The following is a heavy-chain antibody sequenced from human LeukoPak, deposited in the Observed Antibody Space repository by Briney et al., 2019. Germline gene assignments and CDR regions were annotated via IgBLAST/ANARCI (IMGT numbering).Heavy chain of an antibody. Sequence: SETLSLTCSVSGGSISSYYWNWIRQPPGKGLEWIGYIYYSGSPNYNPSLKSRVSISVDTSKDQFFLRLTSASAADTAVYYCARLYGSGYYYYGMDVWGQGTTVTVSS. D-gene: IGHD3-10*01. CDR1: GGSISSYY. CDR3: ARLYGSGYYYYGMDV. V-gene: IGHV4-59*01. CDR2: IYYSGSP. J-gene: IGHJ6*02.